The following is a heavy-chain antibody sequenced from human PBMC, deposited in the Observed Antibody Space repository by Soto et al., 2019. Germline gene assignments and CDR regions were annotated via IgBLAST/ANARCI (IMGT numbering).Heavy chain of an antibody. Sequence: QVQLQQWGAGLLKPSETLSLTCAVYGGSFSGYYWCWIRQPPGKGLEWIGEINHSGSTNYNPSLKRRVTISVDTSTNQFSLKLSSVTAADTAVYYCARGGGRSGYYPFYYYYYMDVWGKGTTVTVSS. V-gene: IGHV4-34*01. D-gene: IGHD3-3*01. CDR1: GGSFSGYY. CDR2: INHSGST. CDR3: ARGGGRSGYYPFYYYYYMDV. J-gene: IGHJ6*03.